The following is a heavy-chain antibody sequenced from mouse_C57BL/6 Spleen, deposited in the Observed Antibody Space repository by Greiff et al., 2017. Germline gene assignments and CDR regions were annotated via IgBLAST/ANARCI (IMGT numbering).Heavy chain of an antibody. J-gene: IGHJ4*01. Sequence: QVQLQQPGTELVKPGASVKLSCKASGYTFTSYWMHWVKQRPGQGLEWIGNFNPSNGGTNYNEKFKSKATLTVDKSSSTAYMQLSSLASEDSAVYYCARAGASPYAMDYWGQGTSVTVSS. V-gene: IGHV1-53*01. CDR2: FNPSNGGT. CDR1: GYTFTSYW. CDR3: ARAGASPYAMDY.